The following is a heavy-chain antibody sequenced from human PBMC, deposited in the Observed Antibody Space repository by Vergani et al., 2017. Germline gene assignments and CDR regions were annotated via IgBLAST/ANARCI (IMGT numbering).Heavy chain of an antibody. CDR3: ARDPHIAVAGIAKYGMDF. D-gene: IGHD6-19*01. CDR2: ISAYNGNT. V-gene: IGHV1-18*01. CDR1: GYTFTSYG. J-gene: IGHJ6*02. Sequence: QVQLVQSGAEVKKPGASVKVSCKASGYTFTSYGISWVRQAPGQGLEWMGWISAYNGNTNYAQKLQGRVTMTTDKSTSTAYMELRSLRSDDTAVYYCARDPHIAVAGIAKYGMDFWGQGTMVTVSS.